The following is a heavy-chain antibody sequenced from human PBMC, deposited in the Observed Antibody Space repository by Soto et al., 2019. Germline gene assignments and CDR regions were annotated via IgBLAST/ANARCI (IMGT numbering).Heavy chain of an antibody. CDR3: ARGGSSSFLWVLHYYGMDV. Sequence: SETLSLTCTVSGGTISSGDYYWSWTRQSPGKGLEWIGYGLRSDYTGYNPSLRSRVTISVDTSKNQFSLKLSSVTAADTAVYYCARGGSSSFLWVLHYYGMDVWGQGTTVTVSS. D-gene: IGHD6-6*01. CDR2: GLRSDYT. J-gene: IGHJ6*02. V-gene: IGHV4-61*08. CDR1: GGTISSGDYY.